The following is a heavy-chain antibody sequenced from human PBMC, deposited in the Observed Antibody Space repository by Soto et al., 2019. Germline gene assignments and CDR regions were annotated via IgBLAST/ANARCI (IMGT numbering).Heavy chain of an antibody. CDR1: GYTFTSYG. CDR2: ICAYNGNT. J-gene: IGHJ6*02. V-gene: IGHV1-18*01. CDR3: ARDSYYDILTGYYTPGDYYGMDV. D-gene: IGHD3-9*01. Sequence: ASVQVSCKASGYTFTSYGISWVRQAPGQGLEWMGWICAYNGNTNYAQKLMGRVTMTTDTSTSTAYMELRSLRSDDTAVYYCARDSYYDILTGYYTPGDYYGMDVWGQGTTVTVSS.